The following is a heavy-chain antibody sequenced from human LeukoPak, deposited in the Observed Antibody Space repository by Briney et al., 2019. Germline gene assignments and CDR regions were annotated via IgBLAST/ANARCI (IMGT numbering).Heavy chain of an antibody. CDR2: IYSGGTT. CDR1: GFTVSSNY. V-gene: IGHV3-53*01. J-gene: IGHJ2*01. Sequence: PGGSLRLSCAASGFTVSSNYMSWVRQAPGKGLEWVSVIYSGGTTYYTDSVKGRFTISRDNAKNSLYLQMNSLTAEDTAVYYCARDLPYWYFDLWGRGTLVTVSS. CDR3: ARDLPYWYFDL.